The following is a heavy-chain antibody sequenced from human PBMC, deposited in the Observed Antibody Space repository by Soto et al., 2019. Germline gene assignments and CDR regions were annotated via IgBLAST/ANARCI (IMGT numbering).Heavy chain of an antibody. CDR2: IYDRGST. J-gene: IGHJ4*02. Sequence: PSETLCLTCTVSGGSIGSSSYYWGWIRQPPGKGLEWIGSIYDRGSTYSNPSLKSRLTTSLDTSKNQFSLKLTSVTAADTAVYYCARHGYTSGRTYFDYWGQGTLVTVSS. CDR1: GGSIGSSSYY. CDR3: ARHGYTSGRTYFDY. D-gene: IGHD6-19*01. V-gene: IGHV4-39*01.